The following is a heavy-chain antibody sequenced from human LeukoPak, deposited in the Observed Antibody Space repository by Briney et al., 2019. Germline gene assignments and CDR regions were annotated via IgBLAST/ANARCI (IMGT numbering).Heavy chain of an antibody. Sequence: TGGSLRLSCAASGFTFGPYAMTWVRQSPGKGLEWVTIISYDGSSQYYADSVKGRFTISRDNSKNTLYLQMNSLRAEDTAVYYCAKVRVVFNWNYAYYFDYWGQGTLVTVSS. J-gene: IGHJ4*02. CDR2: ISYDGSSQ. CDR3: AKVRVVFNWNYAYYFDY. CDR1: GFTFGPYA. D-gene: IGHD1-7*01. V-gene: IGHV3-30*18.